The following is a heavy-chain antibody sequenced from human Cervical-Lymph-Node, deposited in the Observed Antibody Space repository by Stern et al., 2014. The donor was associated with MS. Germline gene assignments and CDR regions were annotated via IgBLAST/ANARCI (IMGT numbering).Heavy chain of an antibody. Sequence: EVQLVESGGGLIQPGGSLRLSCEASGFNVRSNYMSCVRQAPGKGLEWVSMIDSSGNTHYADSVEGRFTISRDNSLNTLDLQMNSLRAEDTAVYYCARDSPASFYGDDVGVRYYGRDVWGQGTAVFVSS. CDR2: IDSSGNT. CDR3: ARDSPASFYGDDVGVRYYGRDV. J-gene: IGHJ6*02. D-gene: IGHD4-17*01. V-gene: IGHV3-53*01. CDR1: GFNVRSNY.